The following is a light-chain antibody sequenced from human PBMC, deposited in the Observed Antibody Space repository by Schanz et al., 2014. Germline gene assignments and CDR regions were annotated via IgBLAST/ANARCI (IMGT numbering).Light chain of an antibody. CDR3: SSHTSSNTWV. J-gene: IGLJ3*02. Sequence: QSALTQPASVSGSPGQSITISCTGTSSDIGGYNYVSWYQQHPGKAPKVMIFDVSNRPSGVSNRFSGSKSGNTASLTISGLQTEDEADYYCSSHTSSNTWVFGGGTKLTVL. V-gene: IGLV2-14*03. CDR1: SSDIGGYNY. CDR2: DVS.